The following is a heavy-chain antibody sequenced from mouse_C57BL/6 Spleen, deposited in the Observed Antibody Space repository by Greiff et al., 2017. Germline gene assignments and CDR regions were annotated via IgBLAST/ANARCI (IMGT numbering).Heavy chain of an antibody. J-gene: IGHJ4*01. Sequence: EVQLVESGGGLVQPGGSLKLSCAASGFTFSDYYMYWVRQTPEKRLEWVAYISNGGGSTYYPDTVKGRFTFSRDNAKNTLFLQMSRLKSEDTAMYYCAREGDGNGNYAMDYWGQGTSVTVSS. CDR1: GFTFSDYY. CDR2: ISNGGGST. V-gene: IGHV5-12*01. D-gene: IGHD2-1*01. CDR3: AREGDGNGNYAMDY.